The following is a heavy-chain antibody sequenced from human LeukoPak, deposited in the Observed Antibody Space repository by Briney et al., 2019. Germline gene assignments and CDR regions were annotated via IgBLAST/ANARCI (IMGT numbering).Heavy chain of an antibody. V-gene: IGHV1-2*04. CDR3: ARTSHYVDIAATIPYGIYYFDY. Sequence: ASVKVSCKASGYIFTDYYIHWMRQAPGQGLEWMGWINPKNGDTHYAQKFQGWVTMTRDTSITTVYMELNRLTSDDTAVYYCARTSHYVDIAATIPYGIYYFDYWGQGTLVTVSS. D-gene: IGHD5-12*01. CDR2: INPKNGDT. J-gene: IGHJ4*02. CDR1: GYIFTDYY.